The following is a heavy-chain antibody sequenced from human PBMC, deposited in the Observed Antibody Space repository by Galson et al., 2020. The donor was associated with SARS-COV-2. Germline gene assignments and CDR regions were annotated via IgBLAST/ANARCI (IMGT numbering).Heavy chain of an antibody. CDR3: ARNFYPSDVFDI. Sequence: SQTLSLTCTVSGGSISSGGYYWGWIRQQPGKGLEWIGYIYYSGSTYYNPSLKSRVTISVDTSKNQFSLKLTSVTAADTAVYYCARNFYPSDVFDIWGQGTMVTVSS. V-gene: IGHV4-31*03. CDR1: GGSISSGGYY. J-gene: IGHJ3*02. CDR2: IYYSGST.